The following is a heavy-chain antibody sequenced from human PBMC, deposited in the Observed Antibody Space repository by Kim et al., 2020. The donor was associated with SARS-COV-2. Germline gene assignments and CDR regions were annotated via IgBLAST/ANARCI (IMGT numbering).Heavy chain of an antibody. V-gene: IGHV4-39*01. CDR1: GGSISSSSYY. D-gene: IGHD1-1*01. CDR3: ARLSGYPQ. Sequence: SETLSLTCTVSGGSISSSSYYWGWIRQPPGKGLEWIGSIYYSGSTYYNPSLKSRVTISVDTSKNQFSLKLSSVTAADTAVYYCARLSGYPQGGQGTMVTVSS. J-gene: IGHJ3*01. CDR2: IYYSGST.